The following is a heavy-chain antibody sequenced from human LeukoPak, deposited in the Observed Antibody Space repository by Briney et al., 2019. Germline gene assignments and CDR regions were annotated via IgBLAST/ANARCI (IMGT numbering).Heavy chain of an antibody. CDR1: GGSFSGYY. Sequence: SETLSLTCAVYGGSFSGYYWSWIRQPPGKGLEWIGEINHSGSTNYNPSLKSRVTISVDTSKNQFSLKLSSVTAADTAVYYCARLPPYYYGSGSFHYYYYMDVWGKGTTVTVSS. CDR3: ARLPPYYYGSGSFHYYYYMDV. V-gene: IGHV4-34*01. J-gene: IGHJ6*03. CDR2: INHSGST. D-gene: IGHD3-10*01.